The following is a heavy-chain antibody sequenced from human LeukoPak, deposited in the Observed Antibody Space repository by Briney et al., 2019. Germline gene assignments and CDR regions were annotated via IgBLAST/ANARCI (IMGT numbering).Heavy chain of an antibody. V-gene: IGHV1-2*02. CDR1: GGTFSSYA. CDR3: AREAKLEQLDY. CDR2: INPNSGGT. J-gene: IGHJ4*02. Sequence: ASVKVSCKASGGTFSSYAISWVRQAPGQGLEWMGWINPNSGGTNYAQKFQGRVTMTRDTSISTAYMELSRLRSDDTAVYYCAREAKLEQLDYWGQGTLVTVSS. D-gene: IGHD1/OR15-1a*01.